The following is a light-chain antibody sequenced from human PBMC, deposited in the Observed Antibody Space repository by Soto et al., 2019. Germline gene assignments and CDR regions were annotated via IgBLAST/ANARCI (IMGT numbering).Light chain of an antibody. Sequence: QAVVTQEPSVSVSPGGTVTLTCGLSSGSVSTSYYPSWYQQTPGQAPRTLIYGTNTRSSGVPDRFSGSILGNKAALTITGAQADDESDYYCLLYMGSGMVFGGGTKLTVL. J-gene: IGLJ2*01. CDR3: LLYMGSGMV. CDR1: SGSVSTSYY. V-gene: IGLV8-61*01. CDR2: GTN.